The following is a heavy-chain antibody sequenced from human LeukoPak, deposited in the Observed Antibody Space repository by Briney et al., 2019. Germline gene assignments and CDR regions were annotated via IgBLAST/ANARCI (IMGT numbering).Heavy chain of an antibody. Sequence: SETLSLTCTVSGGSISSYYWSWIRQPPGKGLEWIGYIYYSGSTSYNPSLKSRVTISVDTSKNQFSLNLSSVPAADTAVYYCASATCHPPGYSSGWCTGTINWLAPWGQGPLVTVSS. CDR3: ASATCHPPGYSSGWCTGTINWLAP. V-gene: IGHV4-59*08. D-gene: IGHD6-19*01. J-gene: IGHJ5*02. CDR2: IYYSGST. CDR1: GGSISSYY.